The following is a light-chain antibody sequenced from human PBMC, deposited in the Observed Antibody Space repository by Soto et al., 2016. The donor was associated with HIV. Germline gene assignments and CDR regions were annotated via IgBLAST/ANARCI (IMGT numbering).Light chain of an antibody. J-gene: IGLJ2*01. CDR1: SLRTYY. CDR3: NSRDSSGNHEI. Sequence: SSELTQDPAVSVALGQTVRITCQGDSLRTYYASWYQQKPGQAPVLVIYGKNNRPSGIPDRLSGSSSGNTASLTITGAQAEDEADYYCNSRDSSGNHEIFGGGTKLTV. CDR2: GKN. V-gene: IGLV3-19*01.